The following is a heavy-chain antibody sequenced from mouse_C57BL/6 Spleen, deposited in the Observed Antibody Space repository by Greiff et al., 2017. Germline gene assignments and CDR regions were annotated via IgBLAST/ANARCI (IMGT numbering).Heavy chain of an antibody. J-gene: IGHJ4*01. CDR1: GFSLTSYG. Sequence: VKLVESGPGLVAPSQRLSITCTVSGFSLTSYGVDWVRQPPGKGLEWLGVIWGGGSTNYNSALMSRLSISKDNSKSQVFLKMNSLQTDDTAMYYCAKRNYSNYGGVMDYWGQGTSVTVSS. V-gene: IGHV2-9*01. CDR3: AKRNYSNYGGVMDY. CDR2: IWGGGST. D-gene: IGHD2-5*01.